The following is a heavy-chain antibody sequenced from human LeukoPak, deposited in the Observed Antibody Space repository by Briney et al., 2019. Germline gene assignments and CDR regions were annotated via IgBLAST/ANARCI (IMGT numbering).Heavy chain of an antibody. D-gene: IGHD2-2*02. CDR2: INPNSGGT. V-gene: IGHV1-2*02. CDR3: ARAGRLYCSSTSCYNHDAFDI. J-gene: IGHJ3*02. Sequence: RASVKVSCKASGYTFTGYYMHWVRQAPGQGLEWTGWINPNSGGTNHAQKFQGRVTTTRDTSISTAYMELSRLRSDDTAVYYCARAGRLYCSSTSCYNHDAFDIWGQGTMVTVSS. CDR1: GYTFTGYY.